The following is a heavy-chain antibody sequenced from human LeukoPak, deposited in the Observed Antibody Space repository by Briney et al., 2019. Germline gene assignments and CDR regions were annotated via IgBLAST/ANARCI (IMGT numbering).Heavy chain of an antibody. V-gene: IGHV1-18*04. J-gene: IGHJ4*02. CDR1: GYTFTSYY. CDR3: AGHYSGYDSPFDY. CDR2: ISAYNGNT. D-gene: IGHD5-12*01. Sequence: ASVKVSCKASGYTFTSYYMHWVRQAPGQGLEWMGWISAYNGNTNYAQKLQGRVTMTTDTSTSTAYMELRSLRSDDTAVYYCAGHYSGYDSPFDYWGQGTLVTVSS.